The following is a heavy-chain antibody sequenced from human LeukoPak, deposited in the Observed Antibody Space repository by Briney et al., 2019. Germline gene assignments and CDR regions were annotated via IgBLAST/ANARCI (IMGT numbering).Heavy chain of an antibody. CDR1: GFTFSTYP. V-gene: IGHV3-30-3*01. J-gene: IGHJ4*02. CDR3: AKGQGSGQIDY. Sequence: GGSLRLSCAASGFTFSTYPMRWVRQAPGKGLEWVTVISYDGSNKYYADSVKGRFTISRDNSKNTLYLQMNSLRAEDTAVYYCAKGQGSGQIDYWGQGTLVTVSS. D-gene: IGHD2-15*01. CDR2: ISYDGSNK.